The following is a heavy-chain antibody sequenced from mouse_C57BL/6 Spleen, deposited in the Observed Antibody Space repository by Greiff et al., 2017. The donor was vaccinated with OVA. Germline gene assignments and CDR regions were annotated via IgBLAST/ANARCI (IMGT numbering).Heavy chain of an antibody. CDR3: ARGDYYGSSYDAMDY. D-gene: IGHD1-1*01. V-gene: IGHV5-16*01. CDR2: INYDGSST. Sequence: EVKLMESEGGLVQPGSSMKLSCTASGFTFSDYYMAWVRQVPEKGLEWVANINYDGSSTYYLDSLKSRFIISRDNAKNILYLQMSSLKSEDTATYYCARGDYYGSSYDAMDYWGQGTSVTVSS. CDR1: GFTFSDYY. J-gene: IGHJ4*01.